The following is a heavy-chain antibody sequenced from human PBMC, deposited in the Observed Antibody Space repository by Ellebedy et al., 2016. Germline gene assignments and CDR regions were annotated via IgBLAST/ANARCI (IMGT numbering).Heavy chain of an antibody. J-gene: IGHJ4*02. CDR2: ISWNSGSI. V-gene: IGHV3-9*01. D-gene: IGHD3-9*01. CDR1: GFTFDDYA. Sequence: GGSLRLXXAASGFTFDDYAMHWVRQAPGKGLEWVSGISWNSGSIGYADSVKGRFTISRDNAKNSLYLQMNSLRAEDTALYYCAKGGYYDILTQLDYWGQGTLVTVSS. CDR3: AKGGYYDILTQLDY.